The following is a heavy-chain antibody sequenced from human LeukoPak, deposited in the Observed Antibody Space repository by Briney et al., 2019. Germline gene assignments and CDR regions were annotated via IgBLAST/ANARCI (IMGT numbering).Heavy chain of an antibody. Sequence: GGSLRLSCAASRFTFSNYWMSWVRQAPGKGLEWVANINQDGSEKYYVDSVKGRFTISRDNAQNSLYLQMNSLRAEDTAMYYCARDGSGRVPEMSAPDYWGQGTLVTVSS. J-gene: IGHJ4*02. V-gene: IGHV3-7*01. CDR3: ARDGSGRVPEMSAPDY. CDR2: INQDGSEK. D-gene: IGHD3-10*01. CDR1: RFTFSNYW.